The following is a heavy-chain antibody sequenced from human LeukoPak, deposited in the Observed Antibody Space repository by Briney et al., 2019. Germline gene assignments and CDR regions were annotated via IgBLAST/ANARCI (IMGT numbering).Heavy chain of an antibody. D-gene: IGHD5-18*01. CDR2: ISYDGSNK. Sequence: PGGSLRLSCSASGFTFSSYAMHWVRQAPGKGLEWVAVISYDGSNKYYADSVKGRFTISRDNSKNTLYLQMNSLRAEDTAVYYCARDTEGYSYGSGMDVWGQGTTVTVSS. V-gene: IGHV3-30-3*01. J-gene: IGHJ6*02. CDR1: GFTFSSYA. CDR3: ARDTEGYSYGSGMDV.